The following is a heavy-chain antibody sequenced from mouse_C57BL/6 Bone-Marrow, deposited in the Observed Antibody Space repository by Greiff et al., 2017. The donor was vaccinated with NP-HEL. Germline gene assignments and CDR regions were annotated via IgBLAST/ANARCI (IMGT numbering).Heavy chain of an antibody. D-gene: IGHD1-1*01. CDR3: ARPLLAWFAY. V-gene: IGHV5-17*01. Sequence: EVMLVESGGGLVKPGGSLKLSCAASGFTFSDYGMHWVRQAPEKGLEWVAYISSGSSTIYYADTVKGRFTISRDKAKNTLFLQMTSLRSEDTAMYYCARPLLAWFAYWGQGTLVTVSA. CDR1: GFTFSDYG. J-gene: IGHJ3*01. CDR2: ISSGSSTI.